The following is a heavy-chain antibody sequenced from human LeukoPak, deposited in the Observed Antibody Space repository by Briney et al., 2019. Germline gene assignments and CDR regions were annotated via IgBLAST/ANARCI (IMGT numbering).Heavy chain of an antibody. D-gene: IGHD3-10*01. CDR3: VRDRGGGSGTYYILY. V-gene: IGHV1-2*02. CDR1: GYTFTDYH. CDR2: INPNNGGT. Sequence: GASVKVSCKASGYTFTDYHMHWVRQAPGQGLEWLGWINPNNGGTNYAQKFQGRVTMTRDTSISTAYMELSSLRSDDTAVYYCVRDRGGGSGTYYILYWGLGSLVTVSS. J-gene: IGHJ4*02.